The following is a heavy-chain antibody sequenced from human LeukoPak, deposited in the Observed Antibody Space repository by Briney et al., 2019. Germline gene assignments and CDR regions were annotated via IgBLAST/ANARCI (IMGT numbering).Heavy chain of an antibody. Sequence: GGSLRLSCAASGFTFSDYYMTWIRQAPGKGLEWVSYISSSGSTIYYADSVKGRFTISRDNAKNSVYLQMTSLRAEDTAVYYCARLGSSTSYSSPYRFKIDYWGQGTLVTVSS. CDR3: ARLGSSTSYSSPYRFKIDY. V-gene: IGHV3-11*01. J-gene: IGHJ4*02. CDR1: GFTFSDYY. CDR2: ISSSGSTI. D-gene: IGHD2-2*01.